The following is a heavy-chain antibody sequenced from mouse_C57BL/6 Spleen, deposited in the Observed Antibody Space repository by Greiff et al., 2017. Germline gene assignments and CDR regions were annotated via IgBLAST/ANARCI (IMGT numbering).Heavy chain of an antibody. D-gene: IGHD2-2*01. CDR2: ISSGGSYT. J-gene: IGHJ2*01. V-gene: IGHV5-6*01. CDR3: ARQAWGYDGRNYFDD. Sequence: VQLKESGGDLVKPGGSLKLSCAASGYTFSSYGMSWVRQTPDKRLEWVATISSGGSYTYYPDSVKGRFTISRDNAKNTLYLQMSSLKSEDTAMYYCARQAWGYDGRNYFDDWSQGTTLTVSS. CDR1: GYTFSSYG.